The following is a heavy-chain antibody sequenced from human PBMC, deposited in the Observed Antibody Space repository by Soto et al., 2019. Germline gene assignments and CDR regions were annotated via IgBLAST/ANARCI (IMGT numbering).Heavy chain of an antibody. CDR2: ISPSGGRT. D-gene: IGHD2-8*01. CDR3: AREGVQCGLDV. CDR1: GYTFTSYH. V-gene: IGHV1-46*01. Sequence: QVQLVQSGAEVKKPGASERISCKASGYTFTSYHLHWVRQAPGQGLEWVGMISPSGGRTTYAQKFQRRVAMTRDTSTNTIFMELNSLRSDDTAIYYRAREGVQCGLDVWGQGTTVTVSS. J-gene: IGHJ6*02.